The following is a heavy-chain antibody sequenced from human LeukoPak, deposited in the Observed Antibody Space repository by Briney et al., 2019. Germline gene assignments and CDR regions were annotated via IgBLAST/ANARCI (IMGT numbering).Heavy chain of an antibody. D-gene: IGHD3-10*01. CDR2: IGDSGGDT. Sequence: GGSLRLSCAASGFSFNNYAMSWVRQAPGKGLEWLSAIGDSGGDTYYADSVKGLFTISSDNSKNTLFLQMNSLRAEDTAVYYCAKSFGPGSFFDYWGQGTLVTVSS. CDR3: AKSFGPGSFFDY. J-gene: IGHJ4*02. V-gene: IGHV3-23*01. CDR1: GFSFNNYA.